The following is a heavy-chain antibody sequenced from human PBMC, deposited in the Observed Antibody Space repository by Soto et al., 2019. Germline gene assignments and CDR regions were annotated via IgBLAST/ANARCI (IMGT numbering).Heavy chain of an antibody. V-gene: IGHV1-3*01. D-gene: IGHD2-2*01. Sequence: GASVKVSCKASGYTFTSYAMRWVRQAPGQRLEWMGWINAGNGNTKYSQKFQGRVNITRDTSASTAYMELSSLRSEDTAVYYCAREGCSSTSCYPHFDYWGQGTLVTVSS. CDR1: GYTFTSYA. CDR2: INAGNGNT. CDR3: AREGCSSTSCYPHFDY. J-gene: IGHJ4*02.